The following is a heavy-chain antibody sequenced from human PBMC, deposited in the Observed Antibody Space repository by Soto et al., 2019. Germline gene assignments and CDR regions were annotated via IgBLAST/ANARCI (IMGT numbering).Heavy chain of an antibody. CDR2: IYYSGST. CDR3: ARAVGATTRSYNWFDP. D-gene: IGHD1-26*01. CDR1: GGSISSYY. Sequence: ETLSLTCTVSGGSISSYYWSWIRQPPGKGLEWIGYIYYSGSTNYNPSLKSRVTISVDTSKNQFSLKLSSVTAADTAVYYCARAVGATTRSYNWFDPWGQGTLVTVSS. V-gene: IGHV4-59*01. J-gene: IGHJ5*02.